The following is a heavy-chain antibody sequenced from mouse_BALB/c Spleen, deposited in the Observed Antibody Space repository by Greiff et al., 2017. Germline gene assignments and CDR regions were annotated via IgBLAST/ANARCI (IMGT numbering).Heavy chain of an antibody. J-gene: IGHJ1*01. CDR3: ARGGDWYFDV. CDR1: GFNIKDYY. CDR2: IDPENGDT. V-gene: IGHV14-1*02. Sequence: EVKLMESGAELVRPGALVKLSCKASGFNIKDYYLHWVKQRPEQGLEWIGWIDPENGDTKYDPKFQGKASITADTSSNTAYLQLSSLTSEDTAVYYCARGGDWYFDVWGAGTTVTVSS.